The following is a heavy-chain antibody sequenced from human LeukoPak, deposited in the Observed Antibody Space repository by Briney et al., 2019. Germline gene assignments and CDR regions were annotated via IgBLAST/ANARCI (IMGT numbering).Heavy chain of an antibody. V-gene: IGHV3-7*01. Sequence: PGGSLRLSCAASGFTFSSYWMSWVRQAPGKGLEWVANIKQDGSEKYYVDSVKGRFTISRDNAKNSLYLQTNSLRAEDTAVYYCARGRSGSYRKGLYYYYCYYMDVWGKGTTVTVSS. D-gene: IGHD1-26*01. CDR2: IKQDGSEK. CDR1: GFTFSSYW. CDR3: ARGRSGSYRKGLYYYYCYYMDV. J-gene: IGHJ6*03.